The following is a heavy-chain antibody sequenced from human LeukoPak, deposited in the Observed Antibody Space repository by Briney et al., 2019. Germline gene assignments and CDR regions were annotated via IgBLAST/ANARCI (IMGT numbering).Heavy chain of an antibody. CDR1: GFIVSSNY. D-gene: IGHD6-13*01. CDR3: ARHNSSSWYYFDY. CDR2: IYSGGST. Sequence: PGGSLRLSCAASGFIVSSNYMSWVRQAPGKGLEWVSVIYSGGSTYFADSVKGRFTISRDNSKNTLYLQMNSLRAEDTAVYYCARHNSSSWYYFDYWGQGTLVTVSS. V-gene: IGHV3-53*01. J-gene: IGHJ4*02.